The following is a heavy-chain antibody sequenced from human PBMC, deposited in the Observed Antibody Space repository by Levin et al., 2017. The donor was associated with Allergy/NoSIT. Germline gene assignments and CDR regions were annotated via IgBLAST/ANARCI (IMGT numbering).Heavy chain of an antibody. CDR1: GGSFSGYY. CDR2: INHSGST. CDR3: ARVYGYSYGFYYYDYGMDV. V-gene: IGHV4-34*01. Sequence: ESLKISCAVYGGSFSGYYWSWIRQPPGKGLEWIGEINHSGSTNYNPSLKSRVTISVDTSKNQFSLKLSSVTAADTAVYYCARVYGYSYGFYYYDYGMDVWGQGTTVTVSS. J-gene: IGHJ6*02. D-gene: IGHD5-18*01.